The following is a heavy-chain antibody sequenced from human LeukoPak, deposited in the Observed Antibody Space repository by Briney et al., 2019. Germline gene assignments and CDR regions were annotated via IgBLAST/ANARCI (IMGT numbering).Heavy chain of an antibody. V-gene: IGHV3-30*18. Sequence: GGSLRLSCAASGFTFSSYGMHWVRQAPGKGLEWVAVISYDGSNKYYADSVKGRFTISRDNSKNTLYLQMNSLRAEDTAVYYCAKDLTGGNYYLDYWGQGTLVTVSS. CDR3: AKDLTGGNYYLDY. CDR2: ISYDGSNK. D-gene: IGHD1-26*01. CDR1: GFTFSSYG. J-gene: IGHJ4*02.